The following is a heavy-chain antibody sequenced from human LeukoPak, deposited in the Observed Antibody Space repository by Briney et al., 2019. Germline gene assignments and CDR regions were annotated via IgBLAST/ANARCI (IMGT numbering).Heavy chain of an antibody. Sequence: TSETLSLTCTVSGGSISSYYWSWIRQPPGKGLEWIGYIYYSGSTNYNPSLKSRVTISVDTSKNQFSLKLSSVTAADTAVYYCARETVAGKNWFDPWGQGTLVTVSS. CDR1: GGSISSYY. CDR3: ARETVAGKNWFDP. V-gene: IGHV4-59*01. CDR2: IYYSGST. D-gene: IGHD6-19*01. J-gene: IGHJ5*02.